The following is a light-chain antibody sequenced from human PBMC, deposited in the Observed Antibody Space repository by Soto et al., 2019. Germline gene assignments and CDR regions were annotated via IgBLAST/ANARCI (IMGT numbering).Light chain of an antibody. Sequence: EIVLTQSPGTLSLSPGERATLSCRASQSVSSNYLAWYQQRPGQAPRLLFYGASTRATGIPDRFSGSGSGTDFTLTINRLEPEDFALYYCQQYGDSPRITFGGGTKVEIK. J-gene: IGKJ4*01. V-gene: IGKV3-20*01. CDR2: GAS. CDR1: QSVSSNY. CDR3: QQYGDSPRIT.